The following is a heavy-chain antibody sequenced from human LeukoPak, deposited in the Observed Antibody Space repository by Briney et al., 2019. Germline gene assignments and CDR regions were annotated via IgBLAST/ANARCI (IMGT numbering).Heavy chain of an antibody. V-gene: IGHV1-69*02. CDR2: IIPILGIA. J-gene: IGHJ4*02. CDR3: ARGSTTGTTHFDY. D-gene: IGHD1-1*01. CDR1: GGTFSSYT. Sequence: SVKVSCKASGGTFSSYTISWVRQAPGQGLEWMGRIIPILGIANYAQKFQGRVTITADKSTSTAYMELSSLRSEDTAVYYCARGSTTGTTHFDYWGQGTLVTVSS.